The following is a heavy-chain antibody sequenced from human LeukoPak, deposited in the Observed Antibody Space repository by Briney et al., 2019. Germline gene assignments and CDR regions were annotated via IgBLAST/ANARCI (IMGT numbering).Heavy chain of an antibody. CDR2: IYTSGST. V-gene: IGHV4-4*07. CDR3: ARDGAYCSSTSCYEDYDYYMDV. D-gene: IGHD2-2*01. CDR1: GGSISSYY. Sequence: SETLSLTCTVSGGSISSYYWSWIRQPAGKGLEWIGRIYTSGSTNYNPSLKSRVTISVDKSKNQFSLKLSSVTAADTAVYYCARDGAYCSSTSCYEDYDYYMDVWGKGTTVTVSS. J-gene: IGHJ6*03.